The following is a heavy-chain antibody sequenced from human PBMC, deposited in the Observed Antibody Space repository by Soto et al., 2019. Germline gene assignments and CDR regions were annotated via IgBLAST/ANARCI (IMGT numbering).Heavy chain of an antibody. Sequence: QVQLVESGGGVVQPGRSLRLSCAASGFTFSSYGMHWVRQAPGKGLEWVAVIWYDGSNKYYADSVKGRFTISRDNSKNKLYLQMNSLRAEDTAVYYCARDRYGSGSCLDYWGQGTLVTVSS. V-gene: IGHV3-33*01. CDR1: GFTFSSYG. CDR2: IWYDGSNK. J-gene: IGHJ4*02. CDR3: ARDRYGSGSCLDY. D-gene: IGHD3-10*01.